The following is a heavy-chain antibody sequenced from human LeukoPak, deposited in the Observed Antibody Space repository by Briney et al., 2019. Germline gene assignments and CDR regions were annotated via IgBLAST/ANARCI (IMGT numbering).Heavy chain of an antibody. V-gene: IGHV4-39*07. CDR1: GGSISSSSYY. J-gene: IGHJ4*02. CDR3: ARGRAGMPYYFDY. D-gene: IGHD6-19*01. Sequence: SETLSLTCTVSGGSISSSSYYWGWIRQPPGKGLEWIGSIYYSGSTNYNPSLKSRVTISVDTSKNQFSLKLSSVTAADTAVYYCARGRAGMPYYFDYWGQGTLVTVSS. CDR2: IYYSGST.